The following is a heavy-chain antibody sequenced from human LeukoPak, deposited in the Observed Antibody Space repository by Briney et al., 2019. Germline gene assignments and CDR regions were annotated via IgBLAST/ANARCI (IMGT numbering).Heavy chain of an antibody. V-gene: IGHV1-46*01. Sequence: VASVKVSCKASGYTFTSYYMHWVRQAPGQGLEWMGIINPSGGSTSYAQKFQGRVTMTRDTSTSTVYMELSSLRSEDTAVYYCARGPITMIVVVSLEPLSYWGQGTLVTVSS. J-gene: IGHJ4*02. CDR1: GYTFTSYY. CDR3: ARGPITMIVVVSLEPLSY. D-gene: IGHD3-22*01. CDR2: INPSGGST.